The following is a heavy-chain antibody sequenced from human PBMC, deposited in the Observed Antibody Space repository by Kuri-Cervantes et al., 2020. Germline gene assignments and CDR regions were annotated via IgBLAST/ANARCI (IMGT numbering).Heavy chain of an antibody. CDR3: ARRGYNNWFDP. J-gene: IGHJ5*02. D-gene: IGHD5-18*01. Sequence: GGSLRLSCAASGFTFSSYGMHWVRQAPGQGLEWMGWINPNSGGTNYAQKLQGRVTMTTDTSTSTAYMELRSLRSDDTAVYYCARRGYNNWFDPWGQGTLVTVSS. CDR1: GFTFSSYG. CDR2: INPNSGGT. V-gene: IGHV1-18*01.